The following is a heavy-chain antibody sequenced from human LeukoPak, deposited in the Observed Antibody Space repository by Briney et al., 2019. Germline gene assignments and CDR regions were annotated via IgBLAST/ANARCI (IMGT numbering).Heavy chain of an antibody. V-gene: IGHV3-23*01. Sequence: GGSLRLSCAASGFTFSSYGMMWVRQAPGKGLEWVAALSDSGGRTDYANSVKGRFTISRDNFNNMMYLQMNNLRTEDTAVYYCAKDGTSGLQPRASYALDVWGQGTTVTVSS. J-gene: IGHJ6*02. CDR1: GFTFSSYG. CDR3: AKDGTSGLQPRASYALDV. D-gene: IGHD5-24*01. CDR2: LSDSGGRT.